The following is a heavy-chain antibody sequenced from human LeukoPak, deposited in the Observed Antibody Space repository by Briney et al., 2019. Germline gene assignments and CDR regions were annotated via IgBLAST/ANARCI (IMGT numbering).Heavy chain of an antibody. CDR1: GFTFSTHW. CDR3: ARETDSTLFDY. CDR2: IKADGGEK. Sequence: GGSLRLSCAASGFTFSTHWMNWFRQTPGKGLEWVAKIKADGGEKDHVASVKGRFTMYRDNAKNSLYLQMNSLRAEDTAVYYCARETDSTLFDYWGQGTLVTVSS. J-gene: IGHJ4*02. V-gene: IGHV3-7*01. D-gene: IGHD2-2*01.